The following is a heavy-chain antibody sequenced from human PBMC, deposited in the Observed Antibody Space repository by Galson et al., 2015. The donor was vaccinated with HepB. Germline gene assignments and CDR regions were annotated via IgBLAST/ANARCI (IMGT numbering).Heavy chain of an antibody. CDR2: INHSGST. CDR3: ARGFVY. V-gene: IGHV4-34*01. CDR1: GGSFSGYY. J-gene: IGHJ4*02. Sequence: QVQLQESGPGLVKPSETLSLTCAVYGGSFSGYYWSWIRQPPGKGLEWIGEINHSGSTNYNPSLKSRVTISVDTSKNQFSLKLSSVTAADTAVYYCARGFVYWGQGTLVTVSS.